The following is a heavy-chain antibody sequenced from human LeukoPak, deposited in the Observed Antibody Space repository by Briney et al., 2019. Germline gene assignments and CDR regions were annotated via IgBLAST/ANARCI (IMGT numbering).Heavy chain of an antibody. D-gene: IGHD4-17*01. J-gene: IGHJ5*02. CDR3: ASYMTTVTTQGWFDP. CDR1: GGSISSYY. CDR2: IYYSGST. V-gene: IGHV4-59*01. Sequence: IPSETLSLTCTVSGGSISSYYWSWIRQPPGKGLEWIGYIYYSGSTNYNPSLKSRVTISVDTSKNQFSLKLSSVTAADTAVYYCASYMTTVTTQGWFDPWGQGTLVTVSS.